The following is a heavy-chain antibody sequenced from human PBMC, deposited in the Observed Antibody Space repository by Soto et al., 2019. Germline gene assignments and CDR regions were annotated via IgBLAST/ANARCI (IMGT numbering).Heavy chain of an antibody. CDR2: ISYDGSNK. D-gene: IGHD3-22*01. CDR3: AKERGTIVVEPLDY. Sequence: SLRLSCAASGFTFSRHGMHWVRQAPGKGLEWVAVISYDGSNKYYEDSVKGRFTISRDNSKNTLYLQMNSLRPEDTAVYYCAKERGTIVVEPLDYWGQGTLVTVSS. CDR1: GFTFSRHG. J-gene: IGHJ4*02. V-gene: IGHV3-30*18.